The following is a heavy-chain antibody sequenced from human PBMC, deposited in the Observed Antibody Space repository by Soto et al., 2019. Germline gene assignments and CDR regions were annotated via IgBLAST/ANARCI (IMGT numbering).Heavy chain of an antibody. J-gene: IGHJ5*02. CDR1: GGSITDYS. CDR2: IFSSGST. V-gene: IGHV4-4*07. Sequence: SETLSLTCTVSGGSITDYSWVWIRQPAGKGLEWIGRIFSSGSTNYNPSLKGRITMSLDTSKNQFSLKLNSATATDTAVYFCARDQGVVFTADNWLDPWGQGVLVPVSP. CDR3: ARDQGVVFTADNWLDP. D-gene: IGHD2-21*02.